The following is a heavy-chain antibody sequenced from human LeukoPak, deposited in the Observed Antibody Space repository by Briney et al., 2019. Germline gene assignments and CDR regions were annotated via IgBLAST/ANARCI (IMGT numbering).Heavy chain of an antibody. CDR2: MYYSGTT. Sequence: SETLSLTCTVSGGSISSGSYYWGWIRQPPGKGLEWIASMYYSGTTFYSPSLKSRVTISVDTSKNQLSLKLGSVTAADTAVYYCARHPPRDGSASDYWGQGTPVTVSS. CDR1: GGSISSGSYY. CDR3: ARHPPRDGSASDY. J-gene: IGHJ4*02. V-gene: IGHV4-39*01.